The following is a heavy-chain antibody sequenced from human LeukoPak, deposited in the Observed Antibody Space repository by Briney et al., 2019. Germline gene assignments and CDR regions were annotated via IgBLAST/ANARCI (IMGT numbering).Heavy chain of an antibody. J-gene: IGHJ5*02. V-gene: IGHV3-23*01. CDR2: ISASGRPT. CDR1: GFTFSNYA. CDR3: AQDGAQYSAFTNWFYP. Sequence: PGGSLRLSCAASGFTFSNYAMNWVRQAPGKGLEWVSLISASGRPTYYAASVKGRFTISRDNSKNTLYLQMNSLRAEDTAIYYCAQDGAQYSAFTNWFYPWGQGTLVTVSS. D-gene: IGHD5-12*01.